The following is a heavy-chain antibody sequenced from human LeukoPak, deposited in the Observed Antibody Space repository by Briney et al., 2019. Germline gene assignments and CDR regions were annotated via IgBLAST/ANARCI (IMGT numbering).Heavy chain of an antibody. CDR1: GGSISSYY. CDR3: ARGLFSGSKTRYNWFDP. Sequence: SETLSLTCTVSGGSISSYYWSWIRQPPGKGLEWIGYIYYSGSTNYNPSLKSRVTISVDTSKNQFSLKLSSVTAADTAVYYCARGLFSGSKTRYNWFDPWGQGTLVTVSS. V-gene: IGHV4-59*12. D-gene: IGHD1-26*01. CDR2: IYYSGST. J-gene: IGHJ5*02.